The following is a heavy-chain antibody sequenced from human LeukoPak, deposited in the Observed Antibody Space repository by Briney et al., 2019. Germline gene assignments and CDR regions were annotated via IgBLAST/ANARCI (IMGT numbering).Heavy chain of an antibody. J-gene: IGHJ4*02. CDR2: MNPNSGNT. CDR1: GYTFTSYD. Sequence: GASVKVSCKASGYTFTSYDINWVRQATGQGLEWMGWMNPNSGNTGYAQKFQGRVTMTRNTSISTAYMELSSLRSEDTAVYYCVRVDYGDYVVGYWGQGTLVTVSS. CDR3: VRVDYGDYVVGY. V-gene: IGHV1-8*01. D-gene: IGHD4-17*01.